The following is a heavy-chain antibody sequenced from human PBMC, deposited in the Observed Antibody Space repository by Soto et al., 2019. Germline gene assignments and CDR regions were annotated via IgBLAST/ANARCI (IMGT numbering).Heavy chain of an antibody. V-gene: IGHV3-15*01. Sequence: DVQLVESGGGLVKPGGSLRLSCAASGFIFSDAWMSWVRQAPGKGLEWVGRIRANNAGGTTDYTAPVKGRFTVSRDDSKKTVYLQKNSLKHGDTAVYYCTSYDAMELWSPADHWGQGTLVTVSS. CDR3: TSYDAMELWSPADH. J-gene: IGHJ4*02. CDR1: GFIFSDAW. CDR2: IRANNAGGTT. D-gene: IGHD1-7*01.